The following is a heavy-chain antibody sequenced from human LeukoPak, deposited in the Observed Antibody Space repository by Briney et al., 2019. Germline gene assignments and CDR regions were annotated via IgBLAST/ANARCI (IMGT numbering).Heavy chain of an antibody. CDR3: AGARRNQLGAFDI. CDR1: GGSISSYY. CDR2: IYYSGST. J-gene: IGHJ3*02. Sequence: PSETLSLTCTVSGGSISSYYWSWIRQPPGKGLEWIGYIYYSGSTNYNPSLKSRVTISVDTSKNQFSLKLSSVTAADTAVYYCAGARRNQLGAFDIWGQGTMVTVSS. V-gene: IGHV4-59*01. D-gene: IGHD1-14*01.